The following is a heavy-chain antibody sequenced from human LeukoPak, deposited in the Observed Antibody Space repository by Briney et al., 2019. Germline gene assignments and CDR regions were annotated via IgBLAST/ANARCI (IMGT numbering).Heavy chain of an antibody. CDR3: ARSLSTAGIDY. D-gene: IGHD2-2*01. CDR2: VFHSGST. V-gene: IGHV4-38-2*02. Sequence: PSETLSLTCTVSGGSINSYYWGWIRQPPGKGLEWIGSVFHSGSTYYNPSLKSRVTISVDTSKNQFSLNLRSVTAADTAVYYCARSLSTAGIDYWGQGTLVTVSS. CDR1: GGSINSYY. J-gene: IGHJ4*02.